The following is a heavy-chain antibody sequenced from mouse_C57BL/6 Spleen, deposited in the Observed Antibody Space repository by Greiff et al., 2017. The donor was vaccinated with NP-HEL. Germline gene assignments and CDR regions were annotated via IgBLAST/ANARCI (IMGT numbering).Heavy chain of an antibody. J-gene: IGHJ1*03. D-gene: IGHD2-4*01. CDR1: GYAFTNYL. CDR3: ARDYYGYFGV. Sequence: QVQLQQSGAELVRPGTSVKVSCKASGYAFTNYLIEWVKQRPGQGLEWIGVINPGSGGTNYNEKFKGKATLTADKSSSTAYMQLSSLTSEDSAVFFCARDYYGYFGVLGTRAPVTVSS. CDR2: INPGSGGT. V-gene: IGHV1-54*01.